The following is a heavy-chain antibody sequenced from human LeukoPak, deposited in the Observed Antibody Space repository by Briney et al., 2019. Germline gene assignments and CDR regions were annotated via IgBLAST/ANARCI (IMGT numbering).Heavy chain of an antibody. V-gene: IGHV3-30*04. Sequence: PGGSLRLSCAASGFTFSSYAMHWVRQAPGKGLEWVAVISYDGSNKYYADSVKGRFTISRNNSKNTLYLQMNSLRAEDTAVYYCAKSLGYYYGSGSLGYWGQGTLVTVSS. CDR3: AKSLGYYYGSGSLGY. J-gene: IGHJ4*02. CDR2: ISYDGSNK. CDR1: GFTFSSYA. D-gene: IGHD3-10*01.